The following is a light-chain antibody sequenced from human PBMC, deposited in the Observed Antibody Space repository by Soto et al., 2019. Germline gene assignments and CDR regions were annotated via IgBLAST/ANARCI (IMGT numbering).Light chain of an antibody. CDR3: QQPSNSPPLT. CDR2: DAS. J-gene: IGKJ4*01. V-gene: IGKV3-11*01. CDR1: QSVSSY. Sequence: EIVLTQSPATLSLSPGERATLSCRASQSVSSYLAWYQQKPGQAPRLLIYDASNRATGIPARFSGSGSGTDFTLTISSLEPEDFAVYYCQQPSNSPPLTFCGGTKVEIK.